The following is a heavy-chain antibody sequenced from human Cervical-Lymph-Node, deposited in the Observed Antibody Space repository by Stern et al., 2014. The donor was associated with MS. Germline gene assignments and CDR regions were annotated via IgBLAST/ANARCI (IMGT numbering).Heavy chain of an antibody. CDR2: ISNSGRTI. D-gene: IGHD4-11*01. J-gene: IGHJ6*02. CDR1: GFSFSDYY. V-gene: IGHV3-11*01. CDR3: VRGLPPPYIMDV. Sequence: MQLVESGGGLVKPGWSLRLSCAASGFSFSDYYMTWIRQAPGKGLEWVSYISNSGRTIFYADSVKGRFTISRDNAKNSLYLQMNSLRGDDTAVYYCVRGLPPPYIMDVWGQGTTVTVSS.